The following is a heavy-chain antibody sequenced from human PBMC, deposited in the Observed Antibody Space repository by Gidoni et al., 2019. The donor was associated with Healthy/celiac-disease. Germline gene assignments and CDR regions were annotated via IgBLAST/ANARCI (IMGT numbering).Heavy chain of an antibody. Sequence: EVQLVESGGGLVQPGGSLRLSCAASGFTFSDRYMDWVRQAPGKGLEWVGRIRNRANSYTTEYAASVKGRFTISRDDSKNSLYLQMNSLKTEDTAVYYCASPLYDSSGYYYVYWGQGTLVTVSS. J-gene: IGHJ4*02. D-gene: IGHD3-22*01. CDR2: IRNRANSYTT. V-gene: IGHV3-72*01. CDR1: GFTFSDRY. CDR3: ASPLYDSSGYYYVY.